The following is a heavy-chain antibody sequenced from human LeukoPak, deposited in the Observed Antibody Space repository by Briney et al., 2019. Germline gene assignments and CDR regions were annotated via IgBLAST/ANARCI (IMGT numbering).Heavy chain of an antibody. CDR3: ASRGVNYYFDY. CDR1: GFTFSSYA. Sequence: GGSLRLSCAASGFTFSSYAMSWVRQAPGKGLEWVSAIRGSGGSTYYADSVKGRFTISRDNSKNTLYLQMNSLRAEDTAVYYCASRGVNYYFDYWGQGTLVTVSS. J-gene: IGHJ4*02. CDR2: IRGSGGST. D-gene: IGHD3-10*01. V-gene: IGHV3-23*01.